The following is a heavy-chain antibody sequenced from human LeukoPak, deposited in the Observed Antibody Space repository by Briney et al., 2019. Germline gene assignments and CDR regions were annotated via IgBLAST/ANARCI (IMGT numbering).Heavy chain of an antibody. D-gene: IGHD3-16*01. Sequence: ASAKVSCKASGYTFNSYSINRVRQAPGQGLEWMGSINAYNGNTNYAQKVQGRVTMTTDTSTSTAYMELRSLRSDDTALYYCARDGFRGPSDYWGQGALVTVSS. J-gene: IGHJ4*02. CDR1: GYTFNSYS. CDR2: INAYNGNT. CDR3: ARDGFRGPSDY. V-gene: IGHV1-18*01.